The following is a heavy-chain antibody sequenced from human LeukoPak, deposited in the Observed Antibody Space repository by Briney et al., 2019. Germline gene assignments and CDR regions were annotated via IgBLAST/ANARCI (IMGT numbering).Heavy chain of an antibody. CDR2: IIPIFGTA. Sequence: GASVKVSCKASGGTFSSYAISWVRQAPGQGLEWMGGIIPIFGTANYAQKFQGRVTITADESTSTAYMELSSPRSEDTAVYYCARDGRMHGYYFDYWGQGTLVTVSS. D-gene: IGHD2-8*01. CDR3: ARDGRMHGYYFDY. V-gene: IGHV1-69*13. J-gene: IGHJ4*02. CDR1: GGTFSSYA.